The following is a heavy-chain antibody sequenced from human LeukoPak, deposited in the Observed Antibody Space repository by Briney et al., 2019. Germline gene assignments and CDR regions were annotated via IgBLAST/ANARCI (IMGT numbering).Heavy chain of an antibody. CDR1: GGSISSYY. J-gene: IGHJ6*02. V-gene: IGHV4-59*01. CDR2: IYYSGST. CDR3: ARGYSSSWYIPFYYYYGMDV. Sequence: SETLSLTCTVSGGSISSYYWSWIRQPPGKGLEWIGYIYYSGSTNYNPSLKSRVTISVDTSKNQFSLKLSSVTAADTAVYYCARGYSSSWYIPFYYYYGMDVWGQGTTVTVSS. D-gene: IGHD6-13*01.